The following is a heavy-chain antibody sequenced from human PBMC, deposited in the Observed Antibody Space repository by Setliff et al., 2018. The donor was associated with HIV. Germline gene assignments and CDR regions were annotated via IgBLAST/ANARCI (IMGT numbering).Heavy chain of an antibody. D-gene: IGHD2-15*01. V-gene: IGHV1-18*04. Sequence: ASVKVSCKASGYTFINFDITWVRQAPGQGLEWMGWISANYAKTDYSQKFQGIVTMTTDTSTSTAYMELRSLTSDDTAMYYCTRDRVAGPYYYGMDVWGQGTTVTVSS. J-gene: IGHJ6*02. CDR1: GYTFINFD. CDR2: ISANYAKT. CDR3: TRDRVAGPYYYGMDV.